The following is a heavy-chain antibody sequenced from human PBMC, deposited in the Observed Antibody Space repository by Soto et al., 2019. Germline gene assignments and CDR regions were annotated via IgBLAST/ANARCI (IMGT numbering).Heavy chain of an antibody. D-gene: IGHD5-18*01. J-gene: IGHJ4*02. Sequence: GGSLRLSCAASGFTFSSYGMHWVRQAPGKGLEWVAVIWYDGSNKYYADSVKGRFTISRDNSKNTLYLQMNSLRAEDTAVYYCARHRTQLGAFDYWGQGTLVTVSS. CDR3: ARHRTQLGAFDY. V-gene: IGHV3-33*01. CDR1: GFTFSSYG. CDR2: IWYDGSNK.